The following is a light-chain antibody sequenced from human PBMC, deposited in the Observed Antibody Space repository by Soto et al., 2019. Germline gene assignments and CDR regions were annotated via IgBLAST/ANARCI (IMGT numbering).Light chain of an antibody. V-gene: IGKV3-11*01. CDR2: DAS. J-gene: IGKJ1*01. Sequence: EIFLTQSPDTLSLSPGERATLTCRASQSVTNYIAWYQQRPGQAPGPLIYDASNRATGVPARFSGSGSGTDFTLTISDLEPADFGLYYCQQRLNWPPGFGQGTKVDIK. CDR3: QQRLNWPPG. CDR1: QSVTNY.